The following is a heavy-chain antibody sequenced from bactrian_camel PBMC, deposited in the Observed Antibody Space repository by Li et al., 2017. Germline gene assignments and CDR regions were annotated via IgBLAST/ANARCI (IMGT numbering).Heavy chain of an antibody. J-gene: IGHJ4*01. V-gene: IGHV3S40*01. D-gene: IGHD5*01. CDR1: GFTFSSAD. CDR2: IFSDGRSL. Sequence: DVQLVESGGGSVQPGGSLRLSCPASGFTFSSADMSWVRQAPGKGLEWVSTIFSDGRSLYYADSVKGRFTISRDNAKTTVYLQMNSVKTEDTAVYYCAADLLGTQKRLLNCRDEDLGWWGQGTQVTVS. CDR3: AADLLGTQKRLLNCRDEDLGW.